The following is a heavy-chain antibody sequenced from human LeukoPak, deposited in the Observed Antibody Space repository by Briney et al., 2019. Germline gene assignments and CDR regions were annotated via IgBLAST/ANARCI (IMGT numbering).Heavy chain of an antibody. Sequence: SVKVSCKASGGTFTRYTISWVRQAPGQGLEWMGGIIPLFGTANYAQKFQGRVTITADKSTTTAYMELSSLRSEDTAVYYCASHGSGTYGSFDCWGQGTLVTVSS. J-gene: IGHJ4*02. CDR2: IIPLFGTA. D-gene: IGHD3-10*01. V-gene: IGHV1-69*06. CDR3: ASHGSGTYGSFDC. CDR1: GGTFTRYT.